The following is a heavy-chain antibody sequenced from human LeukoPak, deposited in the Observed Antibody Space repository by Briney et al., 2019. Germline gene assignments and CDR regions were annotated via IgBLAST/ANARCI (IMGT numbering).Heavy chain of an antibody. CDR3: AREDDTGRYMGDDAFDI. V-gene: IGHV1-69*06. J-gene: IGHJ3*02. Sequence: SVKVSCKASGGTFNSYAISWVRQAPGQGLECTGGIIPMSDTANYPQKFRGRLTITADIPTSTVYMELSSLRSEDTAVYYCAREDDTGRYMGDDAFDIWGQGTMVTVSS. D-gene: IGHD1-26*01. CDR1: GGTFNSYA. CDR2: IIPMSDTA.